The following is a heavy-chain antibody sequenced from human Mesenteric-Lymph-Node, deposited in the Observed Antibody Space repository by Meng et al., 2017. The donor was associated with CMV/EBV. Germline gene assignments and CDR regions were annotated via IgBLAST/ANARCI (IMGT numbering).Heavy chain of an antibody. D-gene: IGHD4-17*01. CDR3: AKDRYDYGDYVFDS. CDR1: GFALRSHS. J-gene: IGHJ4*02. Sequence: GGSLRLSCAASGFALRSHSMSWVRQAPGKGLEWVSPISSSSSFIYYADSVRGRFTISRDNANNSLYLQMNSLRAEDTAVYYCAKDRYDYGDYVFDSWGQGALVTVSS. CDR2: ISSSSSFI. V-gene: IGHV3-21*01.